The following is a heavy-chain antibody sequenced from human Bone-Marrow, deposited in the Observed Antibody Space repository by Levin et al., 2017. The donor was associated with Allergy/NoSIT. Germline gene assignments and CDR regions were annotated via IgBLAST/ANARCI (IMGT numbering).Heavy chain of an antibody. CDR2: IYHSGST. CDR1: SHSFGRDGYS. V-gene: IGHV4-30-2*01. Sequence: PSETLSLTCTVSSHSFGRDGYSWSWVRQPPGRALEWIGYIYHSGSTYSNPSLKSRVAISVDRPNNQFSLKMTSVTAADTAVYYCARGGDWGSRGYLDYWGRGILVTVSS. D-gene: IGHD7-27*01. J-gene: IGHJ4*02. CDR3: ARGGDWGSRGYLDY.